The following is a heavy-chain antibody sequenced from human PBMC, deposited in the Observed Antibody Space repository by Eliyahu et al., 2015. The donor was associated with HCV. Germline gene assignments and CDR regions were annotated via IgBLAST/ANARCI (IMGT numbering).Heavy chain of an antibody. CDR3: ASSNWALTNSYYYNELDV. J-gene: IGHJ6*02. CDR2: IWYDGSNE. D-gene: IGHD6-13*01. Sequence: QVQLVESGGGVVQPGRSLRLSCAASGFTFSRYGMHWVRQAPGKGLEWVSIIWYDGSNEYYADSVRGRFTISRDNPYNTLYLQMNSLRVEDTAIYFCASSNWALTNSYYYNELDVWGQGTTVTVSS. V-gene: IGHV3-33*01. CDR1: GFTFSRYG.